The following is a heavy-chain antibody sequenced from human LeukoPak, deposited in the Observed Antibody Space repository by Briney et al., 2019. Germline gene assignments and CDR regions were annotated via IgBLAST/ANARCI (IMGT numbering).Heavy chain of an antibody. Sequence: SETLSLTCTVSGGSISSGDYYWSWIRQPPGKGLVWIGYIYYSGSTYYNPSLKSRVTISVDTSKNQFSLKLSSVTAADTAVYYCARVSHDSSGYYYLYSYYFDYWGQGTLVTVSS. V-gene: IGHV4-30-4*01. J-gene: IGHJ4*02. CDR2: IYYSGST. D-gene: IGHD3-22*01. CDR3: ARVSHDSSGYYYLYSYYFDY. CDR1: GGSISSGDYY.